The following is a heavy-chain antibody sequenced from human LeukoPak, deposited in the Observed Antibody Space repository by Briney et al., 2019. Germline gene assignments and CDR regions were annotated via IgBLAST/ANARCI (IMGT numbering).Heavy chain of an antibody. D-gene: IGHD6-13*01. V-gene: IGHV4-59*01. CDR3: ARSDTHHILSSSWHFDY. CDR1: GGSLGTNY. J-gene: IGHJ4*02. Sequence: PSQTLSLTCSVSGGSLGTNYWSWIPQVPGKGLEWIGYSSYSGSSNYNPSLKSRVTISVDTSKTQFSLYLDSVTAADTAVYYCARSDTHHILSSSWHFDYWGQGTLVTVSS. CDR2: SSYSGSS.